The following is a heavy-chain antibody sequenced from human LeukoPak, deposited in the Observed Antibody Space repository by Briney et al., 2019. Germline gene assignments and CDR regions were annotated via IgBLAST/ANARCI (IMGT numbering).Heavy chain of an antibody. CDR2: IKEDGSEK. Sequence: GGSLRLSCAASGFTFSSYWMSWVRQAPGKGLEWVANIKEDGSEKNYVDSVKGRFTISRDNAKNSLYLQMNSLRAEDTAVYYCARDYDYVWGSFRYYFFDYWGQGTLVTASS. D-gene: IGHD3-16*02. CDR3: ARDYDYVWGSFRYYFFDY. V-gene: IGHV3-7*01. J-gene: IGHJ4*02. CDR1: GFTFSSYW.